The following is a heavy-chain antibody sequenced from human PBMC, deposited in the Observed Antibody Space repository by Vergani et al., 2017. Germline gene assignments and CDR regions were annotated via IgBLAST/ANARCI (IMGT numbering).Heavy chain of an antibody. CDR3: ARHYSSSWYSYPQWGYNWFDP. V-gene: IGHV4-34*01. CDR2: INHSGST. J-gene: IGHJ5*02. D-gene: IGHD6-13*01. CDR1: GGSFSGYY. Sequence: QVQLQQWGAGLLKPSETLSLTCAVYGGSFSGYYWSWIRQPPGKGLEWIGEINHSGSTNYNPSLKSRVTISVDTSKHQFSLKLSSVTAADTAVYYCARHYSSSWYSYPQWGYNWFDPWGQGTLVTVSS.